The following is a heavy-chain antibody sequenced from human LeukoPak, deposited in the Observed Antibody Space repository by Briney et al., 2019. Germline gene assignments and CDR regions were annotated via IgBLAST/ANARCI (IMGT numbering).Heavy chain of an antibody. Sequence: ASVKVSCKASGYTFTGYYMHWVRQAPGQGLEWMGWINPNSGGTNYAQKFQGRVAMTRDTSISTAYMELSRLRSDDTAVYYCARGLWFGELLCYWGQGTLVTVSS. V-gene: IGHV1-2*02. J-gene: IGHJ4*02. CDR2: INPNSGGT. CDR1: GYTFTGYY. D-gene: IGHD3-10*01. CDR3: ARGLWFGELLCY.